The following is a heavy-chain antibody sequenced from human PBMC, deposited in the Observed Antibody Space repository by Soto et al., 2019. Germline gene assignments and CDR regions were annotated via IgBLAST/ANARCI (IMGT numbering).Heavy chain of an antibody. D-gene: IGHD3-3*01. CDR1: GFTFSSYA. Sequence: ELQLLESGGGLVQPGGSLRLSCAASGFTFSSYAMSWVRKAPGKGLEWVSAISGSGGSTYYADSVQGRFTISRDNSKNTLYLQMNSLRAEDTAVYDCAKDIERFLEEGGVDVWGQGTTVTVSS. J-gene: IGHJ6*02. V-gene: IGHV3-23*01. CDR3: AKDIERFLEEGGVDV. CDR2: ISGSGGST.